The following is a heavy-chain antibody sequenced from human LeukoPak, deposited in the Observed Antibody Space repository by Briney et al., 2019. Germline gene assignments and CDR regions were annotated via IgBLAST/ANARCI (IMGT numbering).Heavy chain of an antibody. V-gene: IGHV1-2*02. J-gene: IGHJ3*02. CDR3: ARPTKGRVGAPDAFDI. CDR1: GYSFIDYY. Sequence: GASVKVSCKTSGYSFIDYYIHWVRQAPGQGLEWMGWINPNSGGTNYAQKFQGRVTMTRDTSISTAYMELSRLRSDDTAVYYCARPTKGRVGAPDAFDIWGQGAMVTVSS. D-gene: IGHD1-26*01. CDR2: INPNSGGT.